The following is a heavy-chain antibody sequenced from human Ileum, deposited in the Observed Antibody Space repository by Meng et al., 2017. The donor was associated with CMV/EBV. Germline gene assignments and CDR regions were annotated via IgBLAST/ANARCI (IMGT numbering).Heavy chain of an antibody. CDR1: GGSFSGYY. Sequence: QVQLQQCGAGLWKPSETLSLTCAVYGGSFSGYYWSWIRQPPGKGLEWIGEINHSGSTNYNPSLKSRVTISVDTSKNQFSLKLSSVTAADTAVYYCARGRRDGYNNPPLDYWGQGTLVTVSS. V-gene: IGHV4-34*01. CDR2: INHSGST. J-gene: IGHJ4*02. D-gene: IGHD5-24*01. CDR3: ARGRRDGYNNPPLDY.